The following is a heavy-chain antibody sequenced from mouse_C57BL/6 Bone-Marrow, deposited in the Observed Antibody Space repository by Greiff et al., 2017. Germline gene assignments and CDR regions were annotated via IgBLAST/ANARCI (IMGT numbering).Heavy chain of an antibody. Sequence: EVQLQQSGPVLVKPGASVKMSCKASGYTFTDYYMNWVKQSHGKSLEWIGVINPYNGGTSYNQKFKGKATLTVDKSSSTAYMELNSLTSEDSAVYYCAREYDYPNEDYWGQGTTLTVSS. J-gene: IGHJ2*01. CDR3: AREYDYPNEDY. CDR2: INPYNGGT. CDR1: GYTFTDYY. V-gene: IGHV1-19*01. D-gene: IGHD2-12*01.